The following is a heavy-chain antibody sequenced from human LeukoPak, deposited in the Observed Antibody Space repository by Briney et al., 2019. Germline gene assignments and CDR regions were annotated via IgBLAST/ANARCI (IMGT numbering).Heavy chain of an antibody. Sequence: ASVKVSCKASGYTFTSYGISWVRQAPGQGLEWMGWISAYNGNTNYAQKLQGRVTMTTDTSTSTAYMELRSLRSDDTAVYYCARVPLYYDFWSGSFDYWGQGTLVTVSS. V-gene: IGHV1-18*01. D-gene: IGHD3-3*01. J-gene: IGHJ4*02. CDR3: ARVPLYYDFWSGSFDY. CDR1: GYTFTSYG. CDR2: ISAYNGNT.